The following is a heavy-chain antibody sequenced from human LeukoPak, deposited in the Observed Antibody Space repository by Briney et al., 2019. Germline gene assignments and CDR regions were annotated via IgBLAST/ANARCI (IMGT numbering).Heavy chain of an antibody. CDR1: GFTFSSYG. D-gene: IGHD2-15*01. V-gene: IGHV3-33*01. CDR2: IWYDGSNK. J-gene: IGHJ4*02. Sequence: GGSLRLSCAASGFTFSSYGMHWVRQAPGKGLEWVAVIWYDGSNKYYADSVKGRFTISRDNSKNTLYLQMNSLRAEDTAVYYCARDRGMVVAVAPFDYWGQGTLVTVSS. CDR3: ARDRGMVVAVAPFDY.